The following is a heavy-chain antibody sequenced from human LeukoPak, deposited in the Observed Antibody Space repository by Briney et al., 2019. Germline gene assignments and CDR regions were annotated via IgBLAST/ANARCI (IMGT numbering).Heavy chain of an antibody. CDR1: EFTFDYYG. D-gene: IGHD3-16*01. J-gene: IGHJ2*01. CDR3: ARVDYASGYFDL. Sequence: GGSLRLSCAASEFTFDYYGMSWVRQAPGKGRDGVSGINWNGYSIVYADSVKGRFTISRDNGKNFLYLQMNSLKAEDTAFYHCARVDYASGYFDLWGRGTLVTVSS. V-gene: IGHV3-20*01. CDR2: INWNGYSI.